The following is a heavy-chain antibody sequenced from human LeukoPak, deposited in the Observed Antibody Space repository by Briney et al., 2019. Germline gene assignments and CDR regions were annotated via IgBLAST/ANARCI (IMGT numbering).Heavy chain of an antibody. CDR2: IYYSGST. CDR1: GGSISSSSYY. J-gene: IGHJ4*02. CDR3: ARKSVAGGLGFDY. Sequence: SETLSLTCTVSGGSISSSSYYWGWIRQPPGKGLEWIGSIYYSGSTYYNPSLKSRVTISVDTSKNQFSLKLSSVTAADTAVYYCARKSVAGGLGFDYWGQGTLVTVSS. D-gene: IGHD6-19*01. V-gene: IGHV4-39*07.